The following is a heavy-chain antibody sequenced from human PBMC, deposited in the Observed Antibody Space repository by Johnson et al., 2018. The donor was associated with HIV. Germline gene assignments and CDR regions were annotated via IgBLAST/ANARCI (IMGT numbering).Heavy chain of an antibody. CDR3: ASDGWELLGVAAFDV. D-gene: IGHD1-26*01. CDR2: ISGGST. Sequence: VQLVESRGVLVQPGGSLRLSCAASGFTVSSNEMSWVRQAPGKGLEWVSSISGGSTYFADSRKGRFTISRDNSKNTLYLQMNSLRPEDTAVYYCASDGWELLGVAAFDVWGQGTLVTVSS. J-gene: IGHJ3*01. CDR1: GFTVSSNE. V-gene: IGHV3-38-3*01.